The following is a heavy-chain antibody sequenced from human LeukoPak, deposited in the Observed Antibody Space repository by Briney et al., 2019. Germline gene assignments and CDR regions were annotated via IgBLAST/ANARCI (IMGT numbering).Heavy chain of an antibody. J-gene: IGHJ4*02. D-gene: IGHD2-2*01. Sequence: SVKVSCKASGGTFSSYAISWVRQAPGQGLEWMGGIIPIFGTANYAQKFQGRVTITADESTSTAYMELSSLRSEDTAVYYCARGLCSSTSCSPFDYWGQGTLVTVSS. CDR1: GGTFSSYA. CDR3: ARGLCSSTSCSPFDY. CDR2: IIPIFGTA. V-gene: IGHV1-69*13.